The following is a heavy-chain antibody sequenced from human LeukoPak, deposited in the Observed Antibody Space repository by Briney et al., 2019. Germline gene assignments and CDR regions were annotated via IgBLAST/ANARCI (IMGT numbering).Heavy chain of an antibody. CDR1: GFSFSTFW. CDR2: IKEDGGEK. J-gene: IGHJ5*02. D-gene: IGHD3-22*01. Sequence: GGSLRLSCVTSGFSFSTFWMNWVRQAPGKGLEWVANIKEDGGEKYYVDSVKGRFTISRDNAKNSLYLQMNSLRVEDTAVYYCREGHYDSSAWDQGTLVTVSS. V-gene: IGHV3-7*01. CDR3: REGHYDSSA.